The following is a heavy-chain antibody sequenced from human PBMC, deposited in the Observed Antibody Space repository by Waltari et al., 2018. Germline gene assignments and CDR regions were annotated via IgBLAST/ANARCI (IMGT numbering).Heavy chain of an antibody. J-gene: IGHJ4*02. CDR1: GGPLSSNS. D-gene: IGHD3-22*01. CDR3: ARDRQPYYYDSSGYYYYFDY. CDR2: IIPMLDIT. V-gene: IGHV1-69*10. Sequence: VQLLQPGAEVKKPGSSVKVSCTASGGPLSSNSLTRVRQAHGQGLEWMGGIIPMLDITNYAQKFQGRVTITADKSTSTAYMELNSLRSEDTAVYYCARDRQPYYYDSSGYYYYFDYWGQGTLVTVSS.